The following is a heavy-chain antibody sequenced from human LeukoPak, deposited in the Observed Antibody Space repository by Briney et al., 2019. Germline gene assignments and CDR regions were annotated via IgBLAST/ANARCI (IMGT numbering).Heavy chain of an antibody. Sequence: SVNVSCKASGGTFSSHAISWVRQAPGQGLEWMGRIIPIFGTANYAQKFQGRVTITTDEATSTAYMELSSLRSEDTAVHYCALPADGQLWSLHDAFDIWGQGTMVTVSS. CDR2: IIPIFGTA. V-gene: IGHV1-69*05. D-gene: IGHD5-18*01. CDR1: GGTFSSHA. J-gene: IGHJ3*02. CDR3: ALPADGQLWSLHDAFDI.